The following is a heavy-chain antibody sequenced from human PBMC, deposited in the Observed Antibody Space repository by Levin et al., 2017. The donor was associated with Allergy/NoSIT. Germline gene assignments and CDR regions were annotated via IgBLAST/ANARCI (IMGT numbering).Heavy chain of an antibody. CDR3: ARHIFQFGGVRSRMDV. CDR1: GFTFSSHS. Sequence: GESLKISCAASGFTFSSHSMNWVRQAPGKGLEWVSSISGDSNYIYYGDSVKGRFTVSRDNAKNSLYLQMNSLRVEDTAVYYCARHIFQFGGVRSRMDVWGQGTTVTVS. J-gene: IGHJ6*02. D-gene: IGHD2-8*02. CDR2: ISGDSNYI. V-gene: IGHV3-21*01.